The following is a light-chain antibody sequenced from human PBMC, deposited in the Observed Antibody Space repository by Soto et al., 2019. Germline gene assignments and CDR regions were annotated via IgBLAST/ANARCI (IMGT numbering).Light chain of an antibody. CDR1: SSNIGGNS. CDR2: DDN. CDR3: GSWDSSLSAYV. Sequence: QTVVTQPPSVSAAPGQKVTISCSGSSSNIGGNSVSWYQQLPGTAPKLLIYDDNKRPSGIPDRFSGSKSGTSATLGITGFRTADEADYYCGSWDSSLSAYVFGTGTKVTVL. V-gene: IGLV1-51*01. J-gene: IGLJ1*01.